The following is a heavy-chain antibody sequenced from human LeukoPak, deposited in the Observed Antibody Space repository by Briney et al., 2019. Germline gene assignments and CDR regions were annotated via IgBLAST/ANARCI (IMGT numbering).Heavy chain of an antibody. CDR2: IYYSGST. V-gene: IGHV4-59*01. CDR3: ATFHSSSWYLDY. J-gene: IGHJ4*02. Sequence: SETLSLTCTVSGGSISSYYWSWIRQPPGKGLEWIGYIYYSGSTNYNPSLKSRVTISVDTSKNQFSLKLSSVTAADTALYYCATFHSSSWYLDYWGQGTLATVSS. D-gene: IGHD6-13*01. CDR1: GGSISSYY.